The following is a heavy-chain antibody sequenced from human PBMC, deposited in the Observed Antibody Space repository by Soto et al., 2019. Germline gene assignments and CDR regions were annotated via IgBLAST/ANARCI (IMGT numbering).Heavy chain of an antibody. V-gene: IGHV3-23*01. Sequence: EVQLLESGGGLVQPGGSLRLSYAASGFTFSSYAMSWVRQAPGKGLEWVSAISGSGGSTYYADSVKGRFTISRDNSKNTVYLQMNRLRAEGTAVYYRAKDLAGAGGVGGFDYWGQGTLVTVSS. J-gene: IGHJ4*02. D-gene: IGHD2-8*02. CDR3: AKDLAGAGGVGGFDY. CDR1: GFTFSSYA. CDR2: ISGSGGST.